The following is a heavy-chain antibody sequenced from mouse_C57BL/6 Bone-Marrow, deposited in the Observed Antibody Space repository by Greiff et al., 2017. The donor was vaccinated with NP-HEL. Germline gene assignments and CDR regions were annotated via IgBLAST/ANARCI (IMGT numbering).Heavy chain of an antibody. CDR3: ARWVDYDVNWYFDV. Sequence: EVQRVEPGPGLAKPSQTLSLTCSVTGYSITSDYWNWIRKFPGNKLEYMGYISYSGSTYYNPSLNSRISITRDTSKNQYYLQLNSVTTEDTATYYCARWVDYDVNWYFDVWGTGTTVTVSS. J-gene: IGHJ1*03. CDR1: GYSITSDY. V-gene: IGHV3-8*01. CDR2: ISYSGST. D-gene: IGHD2-4*01.